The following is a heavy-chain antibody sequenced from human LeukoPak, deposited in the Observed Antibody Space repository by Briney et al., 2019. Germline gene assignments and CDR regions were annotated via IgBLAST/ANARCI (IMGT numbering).Heavy chain of an antibody. CDR1: RFTFNSYA. CDR3: ARGDYYYDSSGYPDY. CDR2: IGGSNGIT. Sequence: GGSLRLSCAASRFTFNSYAMSWVRQAPGKGLEWVSVIGGSNGITFYVGSVKGRFTISRDNSKDTLYLQMNSLRAEDTAVYYCARGDYYYDSSGYPDYWGQGTLVTVSS. J-gene: IGHJ4*02. V-gene: IGHV3-23*01. D-gene: IGHD3-22*01.